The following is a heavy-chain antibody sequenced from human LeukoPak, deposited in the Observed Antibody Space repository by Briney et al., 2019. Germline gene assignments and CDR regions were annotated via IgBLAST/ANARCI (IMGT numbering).Heavy chain of an antibody. Sequence: GASVKVSCKASGYTFTSYYMHWVRQAPGQGLEWMGIINPSGGSTSYAQKFQGRVTMTRDTSTSTVYMELGSLRSEDTAVYYCARDMRDSSSSGGYYGMDVWGQGTTVTVSS. V-gene: IGHV1-46*01. CDR3: ARDMRDSSSSGGYYGMDV. CDR1: GYTFTSYY. D-gene: IGHD6-6*01. J-gene: IGHJ6*02. CDR2: INPSGGST.